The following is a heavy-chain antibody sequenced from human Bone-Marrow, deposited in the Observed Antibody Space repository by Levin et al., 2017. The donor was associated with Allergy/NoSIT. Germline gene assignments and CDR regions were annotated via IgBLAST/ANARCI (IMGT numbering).Heavy chain of an antibody. CDR2: ISRGGSTM. CDR1: GFTFSNYE. D-gene: IGHD3-3*01. J-gene: IGHJ6*03. V-gene: IGHV3-48*03. Sequence: GGSLRLSCAASGFTFSNYEMNWVRQAPGKGLEWISYISRGGSTMYYADSVRGRFTISRDDANNSLFLQMKSLRAEDTAVYYCSREGSGYYSRHYYYRDVWGNGTTVTVSS. CDR3: SREGSGYYSRHYYYRDV.